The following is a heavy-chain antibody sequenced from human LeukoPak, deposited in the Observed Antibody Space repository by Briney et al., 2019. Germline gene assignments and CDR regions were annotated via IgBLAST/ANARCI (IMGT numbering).Heavy chain of an antibody. CDR1: GGSISSSSYY. J-gene: IGHJ1*01. D-gene: IGHD3-16*02. CDR3: ARGNLGGLSPEYLPH. Sequence: SETLSLTCTVSGGSISSSSYYWGWIRQPPGKGLEWIGSIYYSGNPQYNPSLKSRVTISKHTSKNQFSLQLSSVTAADTAVYYCARGNLGGLSPEYLPHWGQGTLVTVSS. V-gene: IGHV4-39*07. CDR2: IYYSGNP.